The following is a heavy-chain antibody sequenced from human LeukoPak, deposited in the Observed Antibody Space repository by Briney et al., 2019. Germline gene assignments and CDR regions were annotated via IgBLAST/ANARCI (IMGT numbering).Heavy chain of an antibody. J-gene: IGHJ4*02. CDR3: ASNRDFYDRSGYLEY. CDR1: GYTFTSYA. V-gene: IGHV1-46*04. CDR2: INPSSGST. Sequence: ASVKVSCKASGYTFTSYAMNWVRQAPGQGLEWMGIINPSSGSTSYAQKLQGRVTMTRDTSTSTVYMELSSLRSEDTAVYYCASNRDFYDRSGYLEYWGQGALVTVSS. D-gene: IGHD3-22*01.